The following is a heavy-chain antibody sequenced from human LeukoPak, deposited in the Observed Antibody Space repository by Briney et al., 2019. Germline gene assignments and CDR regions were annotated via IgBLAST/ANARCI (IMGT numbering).Heavy chain of an antibody. CDR1: GYTFTIYG. D-gene: IGHD5-12*01. V-gene: IGHV1-18*01. J-gene: IGHJ2*01. Sequence: GASMSVSYRASGYTFTIYGISWVRQAPGQGLEWMGWISAYNGNTNYAQKLQGRVTMTTDTSTSTAYMELRSLRSDDTAVYYCASTRYSGYDSPDWYFDLWGRGTLVTVSS. CDR3: ASTRYSGYDSPDWYFDL. CDR2: ISAYNGNT.